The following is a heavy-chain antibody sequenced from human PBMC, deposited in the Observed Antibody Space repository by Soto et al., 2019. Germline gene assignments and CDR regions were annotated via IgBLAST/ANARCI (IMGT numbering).Heavy chain of an antibody. Sequence: SETLSLTCAVSGGSISSSNWWSWVRQPPGKGLEWIGEIYHSGSTNYNPSLKSRVTISVDKSKNQFSLKLSSVTAADTALYYCAREQVPAYHYGMDVWGQGTTVTVSS. CDR1: GGSISSSNW. CDR3: AREQVPAYHYGMDV. D-gene: IGHD2-2*01. V-gene: IGHV4-4*02. J-gene: IGHJ6*02. CDR2: IYHSGST.